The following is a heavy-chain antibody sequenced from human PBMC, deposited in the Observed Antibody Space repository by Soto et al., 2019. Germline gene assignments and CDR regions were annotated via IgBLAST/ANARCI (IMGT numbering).Heavy chain of an antibody. CDR3: ARVPAAAAVDAFDT. D-gene: IGHD6-13*01. CDR1: GYTFTSYG. Sequence: ASVKVSCKASGYTFTSYGISWVRQAPGQGLEWMGWISAYNGNTNYAQKLQGRVTMTTDTSTSTAYMELRSLRSDDTAVYYCARVPAAAAVDAFDTCGQGTMVTVSS. V-gene: IGHV1-18*01. J-gene: IGHJ3*02. CDR2: ISAYNGNT.